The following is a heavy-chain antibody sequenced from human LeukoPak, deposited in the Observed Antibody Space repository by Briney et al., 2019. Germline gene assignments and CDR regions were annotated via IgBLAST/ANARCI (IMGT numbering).Heavy chain of an antibody. CDR1: GGSISSGGYY. D-gene: IGHD2-2*01. CDR2: IYYSGST. V-gene: IGHV4-31*03. Sequence: SETLSLTCTVSGGSISSGGYYWSWIRQHPGKGLEWIGHIYYSGSTYYNPSLKSRVTISVDTSKNQFSLKLSSVTAADTAVYYCARVPIPPHCSSTSCYSIDYWGQGTLVTVSS. J-gene: IGHJ4*02. CDR3: ARVPIPPHCSSTSCYSIDY.